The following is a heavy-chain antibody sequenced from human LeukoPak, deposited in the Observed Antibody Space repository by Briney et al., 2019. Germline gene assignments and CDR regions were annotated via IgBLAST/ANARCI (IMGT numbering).Heavy chain of an antibody. CDR3: ARGWSPREGQWLVGYFYGMDV. CDR1: GFPVIGTY. J-gene: IGHJ6*02. D-gene: IGHD6-19*01. V-gene: IGHV3-66*01. CDR2: IWRLH. Sequence: QSGGSLRLSCAASGFPVIGTYMSWVRQAPGKGREWVSGIWRLHILRRLREGPVHHLQRQLQEHGLQMNSLSAEDTAVCYCARGWSPREGQWLVGYFYGMDVWGRGTTVTVSS.